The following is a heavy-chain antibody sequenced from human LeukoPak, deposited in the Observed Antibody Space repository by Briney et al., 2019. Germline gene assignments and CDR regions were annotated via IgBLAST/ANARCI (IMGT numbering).Heavy chain of an antibody. J-gene: IGHJ4*02. CDR3: ARGPLGYCSGGSCYSGRYFDY. CDR1: GGSSSGYY. Sequence: SETLSLTCAVYGGSSSGYYWSWTRQPPGKGLEWIGEINHSGSTNYNPSLKSRVTISVDTSKNQFSLKLSSVTAADTAVYYCARGPLGYCSGGSCYSGRYFDYWGQGTLVTVSS. CDR2: INHSGST. V-gene: IGHV4-34*01. D-gene: IGHD2-15*01.